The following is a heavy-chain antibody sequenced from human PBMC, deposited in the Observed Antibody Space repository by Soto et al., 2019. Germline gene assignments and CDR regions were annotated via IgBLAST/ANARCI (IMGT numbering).Heavy chain of an antibody. V-gene: IGHV3-33*06. J-gene: IGHJ4*02. CDR2: IWYDGSNK. Sequence: GGSLRLSCAAAGFTFSSDGMHWVRQAPGKGLEWVAVIWYDGSNKYYADSVKGRFTISRDNSRNTLYLQMNSLRAEDTAVYYCAKDQLYYGSGDFDYWGQGTLVTVSS. D-gene: IGHD3-10*01. CDR1: GFTFSSDG. CDR3: AKDQLYYGSGDFDY.